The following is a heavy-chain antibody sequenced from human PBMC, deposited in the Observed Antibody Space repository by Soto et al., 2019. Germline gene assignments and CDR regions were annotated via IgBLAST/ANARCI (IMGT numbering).Heavy chain of an antibody. V-gene: IGHV3-23*01. CDR3: AKGYCRSTSCSFDY. CDR2: ISGTGDTT. Sequence: PGGSLRLSCAASGFTFTNFAMNWVRQAPGKGLEWVSVISGTGDTTYNADSVKGRFTISRDNSMNTAFLQMNSLRAEDTALYYCAKGYCRSTSCSFDYWGQGTLVTVSS. CDR1: GFTFTNFA. D-gene: IGHD2-2*01. J-gene: IGHJ4*02.